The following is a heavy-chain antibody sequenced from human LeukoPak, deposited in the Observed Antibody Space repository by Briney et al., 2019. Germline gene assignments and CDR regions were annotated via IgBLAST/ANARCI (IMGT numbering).Heavy chain of an antibody. CDR2: IYYSGST. Sequence: SQTLSLTCTVSGGSISSGDYYWSWIRQPPGKGLEWIGYIYYSGSTYYNPSLKSRVTISVDTSKNQFSLKLSSVTAADTAVYYCARTSRDGYNFDAFDIWGQGRMVTVSS. D-gene: IGHD5-24*01. V-gene: IGHV4-30-4*08. CDR3: ARTSRDGYNFDAFDI. J-gene: IGHJ3*02. CDR1: GGSISSGDYY.